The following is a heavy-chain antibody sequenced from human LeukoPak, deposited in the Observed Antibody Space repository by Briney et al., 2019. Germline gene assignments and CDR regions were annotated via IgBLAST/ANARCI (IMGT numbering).Heavy chain of an antibody. CDR2: IGTAGDT. CDR1: GFTFSSYG. V-gene: IGHV3-13*01. CDR3: AGVHSSSWYSHNAFDI. D-gene: IGHD6-13*01. J-gene: IGHJ3*02. Sequence: PGGSLRLSCAASGFTFSSYGMHWVRQATGKGLEWVSAIGTAGDTYYPGSVKGRFTISRENAKNSLYLQMNSLRAGDTAVYYCAGVHSSSWYSHNAFDIWGQGTMVTVSS.